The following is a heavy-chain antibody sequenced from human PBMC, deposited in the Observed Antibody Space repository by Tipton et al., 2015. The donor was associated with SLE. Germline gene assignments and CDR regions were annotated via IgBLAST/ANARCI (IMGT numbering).Heavy chain of an antibody. CDR3: ARDRPPTTVTTDY. CDR2: IKQDGSEK. J-gene: IGHJ4*02. Sequence: SLRLSCAASGFTFSSYWMSWVRRAPGKGLEWVANIKQDGSEKYYVDSVKGRFTISRDNAKNSLYLQMNSLRAEDTAVYYCARDRPPTTVTTDYWGQGTLVTVSS. D-gene: IGHD4-17*01. CDR1: GFTFSSYW. V-gene: IGHV3-7*01.